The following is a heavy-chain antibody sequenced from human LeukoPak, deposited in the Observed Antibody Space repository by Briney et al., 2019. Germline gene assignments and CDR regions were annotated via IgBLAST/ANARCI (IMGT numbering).Heavy chain of an antibody. D-gene: IGHD6-13*01. CDR1: GGSISSSSYY. Sequence: SETLSLTCTVSGGSISSSSYYWGWIRQPPGKGLEWIGSIYYSGSTYYNPSLKSRVTISVDTSKNQFSLKLSSVTAADTAVYYCARLDFGPKQQLVRGNYYYYMDVWGKGTTVTVSS. CDR2: IYYSGST. J-gene: IGHJ6*03. V-gene: IGHV4-39*01. CDR3: ARLDFGPKQQLVRGNYYYYMDV.